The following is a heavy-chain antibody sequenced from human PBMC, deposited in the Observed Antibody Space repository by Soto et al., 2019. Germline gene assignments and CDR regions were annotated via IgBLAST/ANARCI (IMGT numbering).Heavy chain of an antibody. J-gene: IGHJ4*02. Sequence: PSETLSLTCAVYGGSFSGYYWSWIRQPPGKGLEWIGEINHSGSTNYNPSLKSRVTISVDTSKNQFSLKLSSVTAADTAVYYCARLKQQLAPSGSDYWGQGTLVTVSS. CDR3: ARLKQQLAPSGSDY. D-gene: IGHD6-13*01. V-gene: IGHV4-34*01. CDR2: INHSGST. CDR1: GGSFSGYY.